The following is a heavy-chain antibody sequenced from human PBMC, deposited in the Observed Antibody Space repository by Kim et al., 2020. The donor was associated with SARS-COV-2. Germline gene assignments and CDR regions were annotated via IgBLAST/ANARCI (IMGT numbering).Heavy chain of an antibody. J-gene: IGHJ3*02. V-gene: IGHV3-74*01. Sequence: GGSLRLSCAASGFTFSSYWMHWVRQAPGKGLVWVSRINSDGSSTSYADSVKGRFTISRDNAKNTLYLQMNSLRAEDTAVYYCARDLGMLRRSGAFDIWGQGTMVTVSS. CDR1: GFTFSSYW. CDR2: INSDGSST. CDR3: ARDLGMLRRSGAFDI. D-gene: IGHD7-27*01.